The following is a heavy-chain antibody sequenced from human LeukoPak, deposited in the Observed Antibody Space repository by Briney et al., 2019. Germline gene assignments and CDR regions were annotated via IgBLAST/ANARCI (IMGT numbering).Heavy chain of an antibody. D-gene: IGHD3/OR15-3a*01. Sequence: SSETLSLTCTVSGVSISSSNSYWGWIRQPPGKGLEWIGSIYYSGNTYYNASLKSQVSISIDTSKDQFSLRLTSVTAADTAVYYCARQTGSGLFILPGGQGTLVTVSS. CDR3: ARQTGSGLFILP. CDR2: IYYSGNT. CDR1: GVSISSSNSY. V-gene: IGHV4-39*01. J-gene: IGHJ4*02.